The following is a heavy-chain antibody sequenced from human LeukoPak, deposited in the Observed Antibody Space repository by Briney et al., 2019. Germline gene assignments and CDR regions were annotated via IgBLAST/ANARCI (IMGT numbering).Heavy chain of an antibody. J-gene: IGHJ5*02. CDR1: GGSISSYY. Sequence: SETLSLTCTVSGGSISSYYWSWIRQPPGKGLEWIGYIYYSGSTNYNPSLKSRVTISVDTSKNQFSLELSSVTAADTAVYYCARDSGGSLAWFDPWGQGTLVTVSS. CDR2: IYYSGST. CDR3: ARDSGGSLAWFDP. V-gene: IGHV4-59*01.